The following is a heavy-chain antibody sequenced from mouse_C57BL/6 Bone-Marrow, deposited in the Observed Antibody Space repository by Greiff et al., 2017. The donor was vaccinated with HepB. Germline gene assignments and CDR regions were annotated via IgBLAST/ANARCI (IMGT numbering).Heavy chain of an antibody. CDR1: GYTFTSYG. D-gene: IGHD1-1*01. J-gene: IGHJ3*01. CDR2: IYPRSGNT. Sequence: VKVVESGAELARPGASVKLSCKASGYTFTSYGISWVKQRTGQGLEWIGEIYPRSGNTYYNEKFKGKATLTADKSSSTAYMELRSLTSEDSAVYFCATGGSAQFAYWGQGTLVTVSA. CDR3: ATGGSAQFAY. V-gene: IGHV1-81*01.